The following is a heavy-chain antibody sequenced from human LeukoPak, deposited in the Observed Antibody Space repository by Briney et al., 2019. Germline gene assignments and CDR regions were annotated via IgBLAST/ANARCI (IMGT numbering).Heavy chain of an antibody. Sequence: PSETLSLTCTVSGGSISSYYWSWIRQPPGKGLEWIGDIYYSGSTNYNPSLKSRVSISLDTSRNQFSLKLTSVTAADTAVYYCAKSNGYGLVDIWGQGTMVTVSS. CDR1: GGSISSYY. D-gene: IGHD3-10*01. J-gene: IGHJ3*02. CDR2: IYYSGST. CDR3: AKSNGYGLVDI. V-gene: IGHV4-59*12.